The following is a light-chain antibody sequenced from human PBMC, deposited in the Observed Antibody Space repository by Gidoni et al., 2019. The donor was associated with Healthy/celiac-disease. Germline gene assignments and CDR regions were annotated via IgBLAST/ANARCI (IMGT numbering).Light chain of an antibody. CDR2: AAS. V-gene: IGKV1-39*01. J-gene: IGKJ4*01. CDR1: QSISSY. CDR3: QPSYSTPLT. Sequence: DIQMTQSPSSLSASVGDRVTITCRASQSISSYLNWYQQKPGKAPKLLIYAASSLQSGVPSRFSGSGSGTDFTLTISSLQPEDFATYSCQPSYSTPLTFGGGTQVEIK.